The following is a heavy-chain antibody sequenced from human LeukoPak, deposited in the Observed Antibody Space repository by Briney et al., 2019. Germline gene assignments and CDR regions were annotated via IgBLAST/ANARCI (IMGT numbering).Heavy chain of an antibody. Sequence: TVKVSCKASGFTFTSSAMQWVRQARGQRLEWIGWIVVGSGNTNYAQKFQERVTITRDMSTSTAYMELSSLRSEDTAVYYCAADQEYCSGGSCQHYYYYGMDVWGQGTTVTVSS. D-gene: IGHD2-15*01. CDR1: GFTFTSSA. J-gene: IGHJ6*02. CDR3: AADQEYCSGGSCQHYYYYGMDV. V-gene: IGHV1-58*02. CDR2: IVVGSGNT.